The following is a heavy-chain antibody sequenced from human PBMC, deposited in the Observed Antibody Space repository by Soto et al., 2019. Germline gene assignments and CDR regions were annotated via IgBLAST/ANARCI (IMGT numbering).Heavy chain of an antibody. V-gene: IGHV1-69*13. CDR3: ARAIVVVNHYYYYGMDV. D-gene: IGHD3-22*01. CDR2: IIPIFGTA. J-gene: IGHJ6*02. Sequence: SVKVTCKASGGTFSSYAISWVRQAPGQGLEWMGGIIPIFGTANYAQKFQGRVTITADESTSTAYMELSSLRSEDTAVYYCARAIVVVNHYYYYGMDVWGQGTTVTVSS. CDR1: GGTFSSYA.